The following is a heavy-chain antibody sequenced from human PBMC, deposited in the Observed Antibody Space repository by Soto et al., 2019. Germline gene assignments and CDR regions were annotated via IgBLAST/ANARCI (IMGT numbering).Heavy chain of an antibody. Sequence: QVQLVQSRAEVKNPGASVKVSCKASGYSFTRYGIAWARQAPGQGLEWMGWINTYNGNTNYAQNLQGRVTLTTDTATSTASMELTSLRSNDTAIEYCAMVDVYVTPSPQDVWGQGTTVIVSS. CDR1: GYSFTRYG. CDR3: AMVDVYVTPSPQDV. V-gene: IGHV1-18*01. CDR2: INTYNGNT. D-gene: IGHD3-16*01. J-gene: IGHJ6*02.